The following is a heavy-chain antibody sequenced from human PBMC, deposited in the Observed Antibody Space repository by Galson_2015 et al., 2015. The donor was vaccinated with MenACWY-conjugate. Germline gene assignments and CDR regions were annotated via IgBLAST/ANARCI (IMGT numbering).Heavy chain of an antibody. CDR2: ISTYNGNT. J-gene: IGHJ4*02. CDR3: ARTVNTWISFDY. V-gene: IGHV1-18*01. Sequence: SVKVSCKASGYSFTSYDISWVRQAPGQGLEWMGWISTYNGNTNSAQKLQGRVTMTTDTSTSTAYMELRSLRSDDTAVYFCARTVNTWISFDYWGQGTLVTVSS. CDR1: GYSFTSYD. D-gene: IGHD4-17*01.